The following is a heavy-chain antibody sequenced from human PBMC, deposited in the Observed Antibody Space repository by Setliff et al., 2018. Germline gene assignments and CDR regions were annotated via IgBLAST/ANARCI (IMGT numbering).Heavy chain of an antibody. D-gene: IGHD3-22*01. CDR1: GGTFSSYA. V-gene: IGHV1-69*10. Sequence: SVKVSCKASGGTFSSYAISWVRQAPGQGLEWMGGIIPILGIANYAQKFQGRVTITADKSTSTAYMELSSLRSEDTAVYYCARVRYYYDSSGWFDPWGQGTLVTVSS. CDR2: IIPILGIA. J-gene: IGHJ5*02. CDR3: ARVRYYYDSSGWFDP.